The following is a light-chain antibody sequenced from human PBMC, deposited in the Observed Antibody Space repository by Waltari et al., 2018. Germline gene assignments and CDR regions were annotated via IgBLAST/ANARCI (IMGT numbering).Light chain of an antibody. CDR2: KDR. CDR3: LSPETRGSWV. CDR1: ALPKQY. V-gene: IGLV3-25*03. J-gene: IGLJ2*01. Sequence: SYELTQSPSVSLSPGQTARITSSGDALPKQYAYWYQKKPGPAPVLIIFKDRERPSGIPERFSGSTSGTTVTLTITGVQAEDEADYYCLSPETRGSWVFGGGTKLTVL.